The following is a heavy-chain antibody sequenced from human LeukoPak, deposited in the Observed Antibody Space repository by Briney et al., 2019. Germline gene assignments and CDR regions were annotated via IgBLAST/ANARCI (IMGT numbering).Heavy chain of an antibody. V-gene: IGHV3-73*01. CDR1: GFTFSGSA. J-gene: IGHJ3*02. Sequence: GGSLRLSCAASGFTFSGSAMHWVRQASGKGLEWVGRIRSKANSYATAYAASVKGRFTISRDDSKNTAYLQMNSLKTEDTAVYYCARSPDRSAFDIWGQGTMVTVSS. CDR2: IRSKANSYAT. CDR3: ARSPDRSAFDI.